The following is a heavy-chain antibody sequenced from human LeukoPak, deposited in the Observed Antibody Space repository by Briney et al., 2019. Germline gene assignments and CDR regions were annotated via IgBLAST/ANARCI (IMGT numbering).Heavy chain of an antibody. CDR2: INTNTGNP. D-gene: IGHD3-3*01. CDR3: ARDRRVAYDFWSGYYIDYFDY. Sequence: WASVKVSCKASGYTFTSYAMNWVRQAPGQGLEWMGRINTNTGNPTYAQGFTGRFVFSLDTSVSTAYLQISSLKAEDTAVYYCARDRRVAYDFWSGYYIDYFDYWGQGTLVTVSS. V-gene: IGHV7-4-1*02. CDR1: GYTFTSYA. J-gene: IGHJ4*02.